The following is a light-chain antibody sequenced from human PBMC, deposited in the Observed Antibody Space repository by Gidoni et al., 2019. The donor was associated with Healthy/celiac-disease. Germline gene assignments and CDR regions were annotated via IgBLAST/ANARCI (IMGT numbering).Light chain of an antibody. CDR1: SSNIGSNT. Sequence: QSVLTQPPSASGTPGPRVTISCSGSSSNIGSNTVNWYQQLPGTAPKLIIYSNNQRPSGVPDRFSGSKSGTSASLAISGLQSEDEADYYCAAWDDSLNGPVFGGGTKLTVL. J-gene: IGLJ2*01. V-gene: IGLV1-44*01. CDR2: SNN. CDR3: AAWDDSLNGPV.